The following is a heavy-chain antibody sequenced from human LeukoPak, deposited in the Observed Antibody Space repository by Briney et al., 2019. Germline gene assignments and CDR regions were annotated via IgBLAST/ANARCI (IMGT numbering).Heavy chain of an antibody. CDR1: GYSISSGYY. CDR2: INHSGST. D-gene: IGHD1-26*01. CDR3: ARDSGTYYYYMDD. J-gene: IGHJ6*03. V-gene: IGHV4-38-2*02. Sequence: SETLSLTCTVSGYSISSGYYWGWIRQPPGKGLEWIGEINHSGSTNYNPSLKSRVTISVDTSKNQFSLKLSSVTAADTAVYYCARDSGTYYYYMDDWGKGTTVTVSS.